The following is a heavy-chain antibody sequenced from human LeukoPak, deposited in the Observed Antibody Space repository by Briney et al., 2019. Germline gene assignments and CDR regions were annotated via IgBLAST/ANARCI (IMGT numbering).Heavy chain of an antibody. Sequence: GGSLRLSCAAYGFTFSSYSMNLVRQAPGKGLEWVSSISSSSSYIYYADSVKGRFTISRDNAKNSLYLQMNSLRAEDTAVYYCARSKTGTRASDYWGQGTLVTVS. CDR2: ISSSSSYI. J-gene: IGHJ4*02. V-gene: IGHV3-21*01. CDR1: GFTFSSYS. D-gene: IGHD1-7*01. CDR3: ARSKTGTRASDY.